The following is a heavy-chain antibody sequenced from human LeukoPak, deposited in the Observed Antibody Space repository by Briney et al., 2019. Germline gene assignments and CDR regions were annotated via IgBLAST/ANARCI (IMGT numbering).Heavy chain of an antibody. V-gene: IGHV3-23*01. CDR2: ISGSGGST. D-gene: IGHD6-19*01. CDR1: GFTFSSYA. CDR3: AKIAVAGKTLDY. Sequence: GGFLRLSCAASGFTFSSYAMSWVRQAPGKGLEWVSAISGSGGSTYYADSVKGRFTISRDNPKNTLYLQMNSLRAEDTAVYYCAKIAVAGKTLDYWGQGTLVTVSS. J-gene: IGHJ4*02.